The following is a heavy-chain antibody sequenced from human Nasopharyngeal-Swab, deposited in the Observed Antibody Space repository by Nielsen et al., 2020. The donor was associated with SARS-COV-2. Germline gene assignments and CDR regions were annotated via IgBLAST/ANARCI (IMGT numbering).Heavy chain of an antibody. CDR3: AKDYYGSGGAYYFDY. J-gene: IGHJ4*02. Sequence: GESLKISCAASGFTFSSYWMHWVRQAPGKGLVWVSRINSDGSSTSYADSVKGRFTISRDNAKNPLYLQMNSLRAEDTAVYYCAKDYYGSGGAYYFDYWGQGTLVTVSS. D-gene: IGHD3-10*01. CDR2: INSDGSST. CDR1: GFTFSSYW. V-gene: IGHV3-74*01.